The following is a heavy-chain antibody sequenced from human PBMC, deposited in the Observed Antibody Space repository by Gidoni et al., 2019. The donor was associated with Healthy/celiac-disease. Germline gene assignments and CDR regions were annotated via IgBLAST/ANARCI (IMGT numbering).Heavy chain of an antibody. CDR3: ARGNWNFRGADDY. D-gene: IGHD1-7*01. CDR2: INSDGSST. J-gene: IGHJ4*02. Sequence: EVQLVESGGGLVQPGGSLRLSCAASGFTFSSYWMHWVRQAPGKGLVWVARINSDGSSTSYADSVKGRFTISRDNAKNTLYLQMNSLRAEDTAVYYCARGNWNFRGADDYWGQGTLVTVSS. CDR1: GFTFSSYW. V-gene: IGHV3-74*01.